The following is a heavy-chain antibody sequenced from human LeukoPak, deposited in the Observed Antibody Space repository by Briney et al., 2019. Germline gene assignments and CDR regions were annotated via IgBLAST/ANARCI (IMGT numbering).Heavy chain of an antibody. CDR1: GFTFSSYD. Sequence: PGGSLRLSCAASGFTFSSYDMHWVRQAPGKGLEWVADIWFDGSNKYYADSVKGRFTISRDNHKNTLYLQMNSRRAEETAVYYWANRYDMAATGIEATDICGQGTMVTVSS. J-gene: IGHJ3*02. CDR2: IWFDGSNK. CDR3: ANRYDMAATGIEATDI. V-gene: IGHV3-33*06. D-gene: IGHD6-13*01.